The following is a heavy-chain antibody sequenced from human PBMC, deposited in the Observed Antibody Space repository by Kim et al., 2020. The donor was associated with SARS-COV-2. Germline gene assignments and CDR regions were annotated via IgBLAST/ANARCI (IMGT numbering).Heavy chain of an antibody. Sequence: ASVKVSCKASGYTFTSYAMHWVRQAPGQRLEWMGWINAGFGDTKYSLKFQGRVTISRDTSAITAYMELSSLRTEDTAVYYCARDRPAVDGQQLGLDYWGQGTLVTVSS. J-gene: IGHJ4*02. V-gene: IGHV1-3*01. CDR2: INAGFGDT. D-gene: IGHD6-13*01. CDR1: GYTFTSYA. CDR3: ARDRPAVDGQQLGLDY.